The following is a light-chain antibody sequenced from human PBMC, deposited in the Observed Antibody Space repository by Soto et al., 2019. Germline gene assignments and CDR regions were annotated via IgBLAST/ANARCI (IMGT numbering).Light chain of an antibody. CDR2: GAS. CDR3: QQYGSSPRT. Sequence: EIVLTQSPGTLSLSPGERATLSCRASQSVSSSYLAWYQQKPGQAPRLLIYGASSRATGIPDRFSGSGSGTHFSLTISRLEPEDFAVYYCQQYGSSPRTFGGGTKVVIK. J-gene: IGKJ4*01. CDR1: QSVSSSY. V-gene: IGKV3-20*01.